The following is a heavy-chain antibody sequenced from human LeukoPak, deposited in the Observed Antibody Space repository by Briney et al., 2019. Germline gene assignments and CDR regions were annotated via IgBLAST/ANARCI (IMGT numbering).Heavy chain of an antibody. Sequence: GGSLRLSCAASGFTFTSYSMTWVRQSPGKGLGWVSSISSSSIYIYYADSVKGRSPISRESAKNSLYLQMNGLRAESTAVYYCERRGSWFEYWGQGTLVTVSS. D-gene: IGHD3-16*01. CDR2: ISSSSIYI. CDR1: GFTFTSYS. J-gene: IGHJ4*02. CDR3: ERRGSWFEY. V-gene: IGHV3-21*06.